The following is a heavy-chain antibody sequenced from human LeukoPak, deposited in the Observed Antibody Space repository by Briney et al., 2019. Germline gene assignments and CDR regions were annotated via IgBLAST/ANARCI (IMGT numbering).Heavy chain of an antibody. CDR2: IIPIFGTA. V-gene: IGHV1-69*05. J-gene: IGHJ5*02. D-gene: IGHD6-6*01. CDR3: ARSSGRLSNWFDP. Sequence: SVKVSCKASGGTFSSYAISWVRQAPGQGLEWMGGIIPIFGTANYAQKFQGRVTITTDESTSTAYMELSSLRSEDTAVHYCARSSGRLSNWFDPWGQGTLVTVSS. CDR1: GGTFSSYA.